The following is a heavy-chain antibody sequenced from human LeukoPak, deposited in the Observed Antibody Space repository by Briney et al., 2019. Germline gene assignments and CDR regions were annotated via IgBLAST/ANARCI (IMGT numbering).Heavy chain of an antibody. J-gene: IGHJ3*02. V-gene: IGHV3-23*01. CDR1: GFSFNVYA. D-gene: IGHD6-13*01. CDR3: AKRLAAADTSSAFDI. Sequence: SGGSLRLSCAASGFSFNVYAMSWVRQSPGKGLEWVSLISTSGGNTYYADSVKGRFTISRDTPKNTLYLQMNSLRVEDTALYYCAKRLAAADTSSAFDIWGQGTMVTVSS. CDR2: ISTSGGNT.